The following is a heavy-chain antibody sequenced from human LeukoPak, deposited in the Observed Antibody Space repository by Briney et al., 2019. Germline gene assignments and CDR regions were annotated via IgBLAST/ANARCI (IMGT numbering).Heavy chain of an antibody. CDR1: GGSFSGYY. J-gene: IGHJ5*02. CDR2: INHSGST. V-gene: IGHV4-34*01. D-gene: IGHD2-8*01. CDR3: ARAEMVYAIMRSWFDP. Sequence: PSETLSLTCAVYGGSFSGYYWSWIRQPPGKGLEWIGEINHSGSTNYNPSLKSRVTISVDTSKNQFSLKLSSVTAADTAVYYCARAEMVYAIMRSWFDPWGQGTLVTVSS.